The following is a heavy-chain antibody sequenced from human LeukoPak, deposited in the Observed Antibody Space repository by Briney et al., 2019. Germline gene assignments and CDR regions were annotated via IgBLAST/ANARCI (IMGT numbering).Heavy chain of an antibody. Sequence: GGSLRLSCEASGFTFIRNGMHWVRQAPGKGLEWVAFLRYDGSNQYYADSVQGRFTISRDNSKNTLYLQMYSLRAEDTAVYYCARDDPHYDTLTSYYPLDSWGQGTLVTVSS. CDR1: GFTFIRNG. V-gene: IGHV3-30*02. CDR2: LRYDGSNQ. CDR3: ARDDPHYDTLTSYYPLDS. J-gene: IGHJ4*02. D-gene: IGHD3-9*01.